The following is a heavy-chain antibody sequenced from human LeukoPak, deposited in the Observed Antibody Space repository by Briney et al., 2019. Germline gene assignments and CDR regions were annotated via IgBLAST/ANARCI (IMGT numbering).Heavy chain of an antibody. D-gene: IGHD4/OR15-4a*01. J-gene: IGHJ6*03. V-gene: IGHV3-48*04. CDR1: GFTFSSYS. CDR3: AKDNYGTDSDYYYMDV. Sequence: GGSLRLSCAASGFTFSSYSMNWVRQAPGKGLEWVSYISSSSSTIYYADSVKGRFTISRDNAKNSLYLQMNSLRTEDTAVYYCAKDNYGTDSDYYYMDVWGKGTTVTVSS. CDR2: ISSSSSTI.